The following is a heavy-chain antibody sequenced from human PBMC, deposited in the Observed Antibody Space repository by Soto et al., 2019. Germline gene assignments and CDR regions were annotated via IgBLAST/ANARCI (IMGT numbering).Heavy chain of an antibody. Sequence: SVKVSCKASGGTFSSYAISWVRQAPGQGLEWMGGIIPIFGTANYAQKFQGRVTITADESTSTAYMELSSLRSEDTAVYYCARDRARVSTYYDILTGGFDYWGQGTLVTVSS. D-gene: IGHD3-9*01. J-gene: IGHJ4*02. CDR3: ARDRARVSTYYDILTGGFDY. V-gene: IGHV1-69*13. CDR1: GGTFSSYA. CDR2: IIPIFGTA.